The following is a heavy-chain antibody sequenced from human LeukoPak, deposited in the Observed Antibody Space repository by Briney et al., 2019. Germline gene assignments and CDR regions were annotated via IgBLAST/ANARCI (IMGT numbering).Heavy chain of an antibody. J-gene: IGHJ6*02. CDR2: IFPGDSDT. D-gene: IGHD3-16*01. Sequence: GESLKISCKGSGYTFTTYWIGWVRQMPGKGLEWMGIIFPGDSDTRYSPSFEGQVTISADRSISTAYLQWRSLKASDTAMYYCARQAQPFGGMDVWGQGTTVTVSS. CDR3: ARQAQPFGGMDV. V-gene: IGHV5-51*01. CDR1: GYTFTTYW.